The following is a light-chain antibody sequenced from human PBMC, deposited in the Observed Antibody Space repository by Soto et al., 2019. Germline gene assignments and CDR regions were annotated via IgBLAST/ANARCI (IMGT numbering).Light chain of an antibody. CDR2: AAS. CDR1: QSSSSY. J-gene: IGKJ3*01. Sequence: DIQMTQSPSSLSASVGDRVTITCRASQSSSSYLNWYQQKPGKAPKLLIYAASSLQSGVPSRFSGSGSGTDFTLVISSLQPEDFATYYCQQSYSTPLFGPGTKVDIK. V-gene: IGKV1-39*01. CDR3: QQSYSTPL.